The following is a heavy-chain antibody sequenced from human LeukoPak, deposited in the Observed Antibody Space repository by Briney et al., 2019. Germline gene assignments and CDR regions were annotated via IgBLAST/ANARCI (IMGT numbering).Heavy chain of an antibody. CDR3: AKERGTTTWLDY. CDR2: ISYDGGKK. J-gene: IGHJ4*02. Sequence: GGSLRLSCGASGFTFSSYGMHWVRQAPGKGLEWVAVISYDGGKKYYGDSVKGRFTISRDNSENRLYLQLNSLRPEDTAVYYCAKERGTTTWLDYWGQGILVTVSS. CDR1: GFTFSSYG. V-gene: IGHV3-30*18. D-gene: IGHD2-2*01.